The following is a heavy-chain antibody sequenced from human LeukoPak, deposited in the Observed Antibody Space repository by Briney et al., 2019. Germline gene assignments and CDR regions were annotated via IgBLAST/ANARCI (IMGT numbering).Heavy chain of an antibody. CDR3: AKGPTIPPYYPSGSYYETRAQFDV. Sequence: GGSLRLSCAASGFTFSGSDMVWVRQAPGKGLEWVANIKEDGSEKYYVDSAKGRFTISRDNAKNSLYLQINSLRVEDTALYYCAKGPTIPPYYPSGSYYETRAQFDVWGQGTLVTVSS. V-gene: IGHV3-7*01. J-gene: IGHJ4*02. D-gene: IGHD3-10*01. CDR2: IKEDGSEK. CDR1: GFTFSGSD.